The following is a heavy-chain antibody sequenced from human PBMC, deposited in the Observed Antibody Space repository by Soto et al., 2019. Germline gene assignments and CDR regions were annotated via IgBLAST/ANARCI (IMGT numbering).Heavy chain of an antibody. CDR1: GYTFSNYG. CDR3: ARVVPGAEAWFGP. J-gene: IGHJ5*02. V-gene: IGHV1-18*01. CDR2: ISLYSDGT. Sequence: ASVKVSCKTSGYTFSNYGITWVRQTPGQPLEWLGWISLYSDGTNYAQKFQGRVSMTTDTSTTTAYMELRSLRSDDTAVYYCARVVPGAEAWFGPWGQGTLVTVYS. D-gene: IGHD2-2*01.